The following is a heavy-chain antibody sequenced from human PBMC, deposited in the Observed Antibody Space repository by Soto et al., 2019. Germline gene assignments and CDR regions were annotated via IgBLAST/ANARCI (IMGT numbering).Heavy chain of an antibody. Sequence: LRLSCAAAGFTFSSYGMHWVRQAPGKGLAWVAVIWYDGSNKYYADSVKGRFTISRDNSKNTLYLQMNSLRAEDTAVYYCARDFRRWLQHNPFDYWGQGTLVTVSS. V-gene: IGHV3-33*01. J-gene: IGHJ4*02. CDR1: GFTFSSYG. CDR2: IWYDGSNK. D-gene: IGHD5-12*01. CDR3: ARDFRRWLQHNPFDY.